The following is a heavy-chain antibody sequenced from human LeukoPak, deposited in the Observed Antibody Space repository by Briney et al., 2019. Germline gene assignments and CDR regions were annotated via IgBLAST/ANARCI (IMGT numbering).Heavy chain of an antibody. V-gene: IGHV3-30*18. J-gene: IGHJ3*01. D-gene: IGHD2-15*01. CDR2: VSYDGRNK. CDR1: EFTFNNHD. CDR3: AKPRDIDSWAFDV. Sequence: GGSLRLSCAASEFTFNNHDMHWVRQAPGKGLEWVAAVSYDGRNKYYADSVKGRFTISRDNSKNTLNLQMNSLRTEDTAVFYCAKPRDIDSWAFDVWGQGTMVTVSS.